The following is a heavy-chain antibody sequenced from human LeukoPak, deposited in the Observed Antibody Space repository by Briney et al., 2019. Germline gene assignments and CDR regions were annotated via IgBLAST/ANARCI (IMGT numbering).Heavy chain of an antibody. J-gene: IGHJ6*03. D-gene: IGHD2-2*01. CDR3: ARDNCSSTSCYLYYYYMDV. CDR2: ISSSGSTI. Sequence: GGSLRLSCAASGFTFSSYEMNWVRQAPGKGLEWVSYISSSGSTIYYADSVKGRFTISRDNAKNSLYLQMNSLRAEDTAVYYCARDNCSSTSCYLYYYYMDVWGKGTTVTVSS. CDR1: GFTFSSYE. V-gene: IGHV3-48*03.